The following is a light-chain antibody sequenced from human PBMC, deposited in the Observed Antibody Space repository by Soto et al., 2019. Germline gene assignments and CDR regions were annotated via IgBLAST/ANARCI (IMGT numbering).Light chain of an antibody. CDR3: QEFDHPPPLI. V-gene: IGKV1-33*01. J-gene: IGKJ4*01. CDR1: QNISGW. CDR2: DAS. Sequence: DIQMTQSPSTLAASLGGRVTITCRASQNISGWLAWYQQKPGKAPNLLIYDASTLEKGVPSRFSGSGSGTDFTFTIFTLQPEDFATYYCQEFDHPPPLIFGGGTKVEMK.